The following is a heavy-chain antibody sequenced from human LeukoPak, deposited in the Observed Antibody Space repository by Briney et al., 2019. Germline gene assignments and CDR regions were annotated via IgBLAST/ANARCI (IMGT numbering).Heavy chain of an antibody. CDR2: IDWDDDR. D-gene: IGHD3-22*01. Sequence: SGPTLVNPTQTLTLTCTFSGFSLSTSGMCVSWIRQPPGKALEWPARIDWDDDRFYSTSLKTRLTISKDTSKNQGVLTMTNMDPVDTATYFCARSSPNYDSSGYYYKYFDYWGQGTLVTVSS. V-gene: IGHV2-70*17. CDR1: GFSLSTSGMC. CDR3: ARSSPNYDSSGYYYKYFDY. J-gene: IGHJ4*02.